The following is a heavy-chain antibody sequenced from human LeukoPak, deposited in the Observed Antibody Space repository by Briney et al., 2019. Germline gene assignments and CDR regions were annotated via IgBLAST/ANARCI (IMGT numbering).Heavy chain of an antibody. CDR1: GFTFSDYA. CDR2: ISYDGSNK. Sequence: PGGALRLSCAASGFTFSDYAMHWVRQAPGKGLEWVAVISYDGSNKYYADSVKGRFTISRDNSKNTLYLQMNSLRAEDTAVYYCAKDGDTAMVRFGYWGQGTLVTVSS. D-gene: IGHD5-18*01. CDR3: AKDGDTAMVRFGY. J-gene: IGHJ4*02. V-gene: IGHV3-30*04.